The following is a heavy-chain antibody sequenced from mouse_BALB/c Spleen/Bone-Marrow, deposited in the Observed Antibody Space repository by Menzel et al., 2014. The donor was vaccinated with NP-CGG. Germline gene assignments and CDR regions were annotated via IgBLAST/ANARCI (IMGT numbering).Heavy chain of an antibody. J-gene: IGHJ3*01. CDR2: INPNNGGT. D-gene: IGHD2-3*01. V-gene: IGHV1-18*01. CDR3: ARAGYYTFFAY. CDR1: GYTFTDYK. Sequence: EVQLVESGPELVKPGASGRISCKASGYTFTDYKMDWVKQSHGKRLEWIGDINPNNGGTIYNQKFKGKATLTVDKSSSTAYMELRSLTSEDTAVYYCARAGYYTFFAYWGQGTLVTVST.